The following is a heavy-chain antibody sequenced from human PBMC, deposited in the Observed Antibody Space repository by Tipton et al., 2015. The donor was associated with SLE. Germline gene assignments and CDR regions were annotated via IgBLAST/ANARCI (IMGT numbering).Heavy chain of an antibody. D-gene: IGHD1-1*01. J-gene: IGHJ5*02. CDR1: GGSISSGSYY. V-gene: IGHV4-61*09. CDR3: ARGTMRGWFDP. CDR2: IYTSGST. Sequence: TLSLTCTVSGGSISSGSYYWSWIRQPAGKGLEWIGYIYTSGSTNYNPSLKSRVTISVDTSKNQFSLKLSSVTAADTAVYYCARGTMRGWFDPWGQGTLVTVSS.